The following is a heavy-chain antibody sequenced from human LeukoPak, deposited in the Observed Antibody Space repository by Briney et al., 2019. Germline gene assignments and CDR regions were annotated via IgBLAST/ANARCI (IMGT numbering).Heavy chain of an antibody. CDR2: ISSSGSTI. D-gene: IGHD2-2*01. J-gene: IGHJ4*02. V-gene: IGHV3-11*01. CDR3: ARYLVVPAAMYDY. CDR1: GFTFSDYY. Sequence: GGSLRLSCAASGFTFSDYYMSWIRQAPGKGLEWVSYISSSGSTIYYADSVKGRFTISRDNAKNSLYLQMNSLRAEDTAVYYCARYLVVPAAMYDYWGQGTLVTVSS.